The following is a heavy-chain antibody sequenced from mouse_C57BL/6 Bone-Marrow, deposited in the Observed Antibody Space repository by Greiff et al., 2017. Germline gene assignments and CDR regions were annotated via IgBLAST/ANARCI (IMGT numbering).Heavy chain of an antibody. D-gene: IGHD2-2*01. Sequence: VQLQQSGPELVKPGASVKISCKASGYAFSSSWMNWVKQRPGKGLEWIGRIYPGDGDTNYNGKFKGKATLTADKSSSTAYMQLSSLTSEDSAVYFCARGHGYAFAYRGQGTLVTVSA. CDR1: GYAFSSSW. CDR2: IYPGDGDT. V-gene: IGHV1-82*01. J-gene: IGHJ3*01. CDR3: ARGHGYAFAY.